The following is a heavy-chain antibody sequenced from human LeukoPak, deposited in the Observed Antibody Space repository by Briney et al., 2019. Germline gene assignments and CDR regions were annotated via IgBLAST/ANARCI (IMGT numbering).Heavy chain of an antibody. D-gene: IGHD2-2*01. CDR1: GFTFSSYS. CDR2: ISSSSSYI. CDR3: ARDSRPIVVVPAAELDY. Sequence: GGSLRLSCAASGFTFSSYSMNWVRQAPGKGLEWVSSISSSSSYIYYADSVKGRFTISRDNAKNSLYLQMNSLRAEDTAVYYCARDSRPIVVVPAAELDYWGQGTLVTVSS. V-gene: IGHV3-21*04. J-gene: IGHJ4*02.